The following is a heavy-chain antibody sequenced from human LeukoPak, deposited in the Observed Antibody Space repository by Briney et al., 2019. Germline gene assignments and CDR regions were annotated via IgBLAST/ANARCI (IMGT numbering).Heavy chain of an antibody. J-gene: IGHJ4*02. CDR3: ARDFDY. CDR2: ISSSSHI. Sequence: GGSLGLSCAASGFSFTSYSMNWVRQAPGKGLEWVSSISSSSHIYYADSVRGRFTISRDNAKNSLYLQMNSLRAEDTAVYHCARDFDYWGQGTLVTVSS. V-gene: IGHV3-21*01. CDR1: GFSFTSYS.